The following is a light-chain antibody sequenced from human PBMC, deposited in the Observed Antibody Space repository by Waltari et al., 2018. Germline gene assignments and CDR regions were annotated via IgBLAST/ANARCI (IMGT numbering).Light chain of an antibody. J-gene: IGKJ4*01. Sequence: DIQMTQSPSSLSASVGDRVTITCQASQDISNYLNWYQQKPGKAPKRLIYDASNLETGVPSRFSGSGSGTDFTVTISSLQPEDIATYYCQQYDNLPVTFGGGTKVEIK. CDR1: QDISNY. V-gene: IGKV1-33*01. CDR2: DAS. CDR3: QQYDNLPVT.